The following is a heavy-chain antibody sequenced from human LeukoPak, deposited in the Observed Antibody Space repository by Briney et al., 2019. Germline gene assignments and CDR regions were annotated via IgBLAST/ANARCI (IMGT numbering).Heavy chain of an antibody. D-gene: IGHD6-25*01. Sequence: SETLSLTCSVSVGSISDSITWGWVRQPPGKGLEWLANIHDDGRTAPNPSLRSRLTISQDRSKNQFSLKVSSVTAADTAFYYCAKVLTAAGLDLWGQGILVTVSA. J-gene: IGHJ5*02. CDR2: IHDDGRT. CDR3: AKVLTAAGLDL. V-gene: IGHV4/OR15-8*01. CDR1: VGSISDSIT.